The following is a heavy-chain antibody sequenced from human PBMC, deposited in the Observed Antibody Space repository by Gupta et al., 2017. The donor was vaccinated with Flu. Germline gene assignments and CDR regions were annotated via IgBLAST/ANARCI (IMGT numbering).Heavy chain of an antibody. V-gene: IGHV3-64D*06. Sequence: EVQLVESGGGLVQAGGSLRLSRSGSGFTFSSYAMHSVRLAPGKGLEYVSAISSNGGSTYYADSGKGRFTISKDNSRNTLYHQRSSLGAEDTAVYYCVKGGSGYLDVNFDYWGQGTLVTGSS. D-gene: IGHD3-22*01. J-gene: IGHJ4*02. CDR1: GFTFSSYA. CDR2: ISSNGGST. CDR3: VKGGSGYLDVNFDY.